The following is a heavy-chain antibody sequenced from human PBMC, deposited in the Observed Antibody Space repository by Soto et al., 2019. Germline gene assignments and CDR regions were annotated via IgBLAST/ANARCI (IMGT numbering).Heavy chain of an antibody. CDR3: AKNRASHYGDPTDAFDI. D-gene: IGHD4-17*01. CDR2: ISGSGGST. J-gene: IGHJ3*02. V-gene: IGHV3-23*01. Sequence: GGSLRLSCAASGFTFSSYAMSWVRQAPGKGLEWVSAISGSGGSTYYADSVKGRFTISRDNSKNTPYLQMNSLRAEDTAVYYCAKNRASHYGDPTDAFDIWGQGTMVTVSS. CDR1: GFTFSSYA.